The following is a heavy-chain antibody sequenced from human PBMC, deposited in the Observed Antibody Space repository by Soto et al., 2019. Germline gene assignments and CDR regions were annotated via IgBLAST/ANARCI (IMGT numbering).Heavy chain of an antibody. J-gene: IGHJ2*01. V-gene: IGHV3-74*01. CDR3: ARGGSLNWYFDL. CDR2: INSDGSST. Sequence: EVQLVESGGGLVQPGGSLRLSCAASGFTFSNYWMHWVRQAPGNGLVWVSRINSDGSSTSYADSVKGRFTISRDNAKNTLYLQMNSLRAEDTAVYYCARGGSLNWYFDLWGRGTLVTVSS. D-gene: IGHD1-26*01. CDR1: GFTFSNYW.